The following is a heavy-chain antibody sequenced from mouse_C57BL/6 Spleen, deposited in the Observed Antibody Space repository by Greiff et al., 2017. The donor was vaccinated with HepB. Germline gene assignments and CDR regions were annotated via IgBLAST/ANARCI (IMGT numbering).Heavy chain of an antibody. J-gene: IGHJ2*01. CDR2: IYPRSGNT. CDR1: GYTFTSYG. CDR3: AREGTGTGFDY. Sequence: VQLVESGAELARPGASVKLSCKASGYTFTSYGISWVKQRTGQGLEWIGEIYPRSGNTYYNEKFKGKATLTADKSSSTAYMELRSLTSEDSAVYFCAREGTGTGFDYWGQGTTLTVSS. D-gene: IGHD4-1*01. V-gene: IGHV1-81*01.